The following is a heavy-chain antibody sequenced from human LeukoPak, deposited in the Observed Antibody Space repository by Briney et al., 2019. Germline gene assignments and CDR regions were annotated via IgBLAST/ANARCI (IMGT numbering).Heavy chain of an antibody. V-gene: IGHV3-30-3*01. CDR2: ISYDGSNK. Sequence: PGGSLRLSCAASGFTFSNYAMSWVRQAPGKGLEWVAVISYDGSNKYYADSVKGRFTISKDNSKNTLYLQMNSLRAEDTAVYYCARGRGRGEPYCSGGSCYSGSWFDPWGQGTLVTVSS. J-gene: IGHJ5*02. CDR3: ARGRGRGEPYCSGGSCYSGSWFDP. CDR1: GFTFSNYA. D-gene: IGHD2-15*01.